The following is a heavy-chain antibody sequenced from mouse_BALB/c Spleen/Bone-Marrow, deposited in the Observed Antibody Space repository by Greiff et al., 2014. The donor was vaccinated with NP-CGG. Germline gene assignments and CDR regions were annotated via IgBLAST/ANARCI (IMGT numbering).Heavy chain of an antibody. CDR2: ILPGSGST. D-gene: IGHD3-1*01. J-gene: IGHJ3*01. Sequence: VQLQQSGAELMKPGASVKISCKTSGYTFSSCWIEWVKQRPGHGLEWIGEILPGSGSTNSNEKFKGKATFTADTSSNTAYMQLSSLTSGDSAVYYCARELGLRLAYWGQGTLVTVSA. V-gene: IGHV1-9*01. CDR3: ARELGLRLAY. CDR1: GYTFSSCW.